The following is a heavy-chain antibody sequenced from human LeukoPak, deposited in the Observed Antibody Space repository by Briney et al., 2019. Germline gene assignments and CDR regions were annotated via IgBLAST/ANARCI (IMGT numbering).Heavy chain of an antibody. CDR1: GFTFNNYA. J-gene: IGHJ4*02. V-gene: IGHV3-23*01. D-gene: IGHD3-22*01. Sequence: PGGSLRLSCVASGFTFNNYAMHWVRQAPGKGLEWVSTINGNGAATYYADSFKGRFLISRDNSKNTLYLQMNSLRAEDTAVYYCAKDPDSYYDSSGYQDYWGQGTLVTVSS. CDR2: INGNGAAT. CDR3: AKDPDSYYDSSGYQDY.